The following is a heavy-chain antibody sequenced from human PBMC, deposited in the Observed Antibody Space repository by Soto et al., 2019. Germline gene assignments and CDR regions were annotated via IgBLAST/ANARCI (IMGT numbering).Heavy chain of an antibody. CDR1: GGSISSSNW. CDR2: IYHSGST. V-gene: IGHV4-4*02. D-gene: IGHD3-9*01. Sequence: SETLSLTRAVSGGSISSSNWWSWVRQPPGKGLEWIGEIYHSGSTNYNPSLKSRVTISVDKSKNQFSLKLSSVTAADTAVYYCAREERNYDILTGYSSSGYFDYWGQGTLVTVSS. CDR3: AREERNYDILTGYSSSGYFDY. J-gene: IGHJ4*02.